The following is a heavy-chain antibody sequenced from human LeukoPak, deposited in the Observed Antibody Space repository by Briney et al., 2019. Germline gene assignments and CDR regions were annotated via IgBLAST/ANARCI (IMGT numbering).Heavy chain of an antibody. V-gene: IGHV3-48*01. CDR1: GFTFRSYN. J-gene: IGHJ4*02. CDR2: ISCSNSPI. CDR3: ARSLDY. Sequence: GGSLTLSCTASGFTFRSYNVNWVRHAPGKGMEWVSYISCSNSPIYYADPVKGRFTIYRDNDKNSLYLQMNSLGAEDTAVYYCARSLDYWGQGTLVTVSS.